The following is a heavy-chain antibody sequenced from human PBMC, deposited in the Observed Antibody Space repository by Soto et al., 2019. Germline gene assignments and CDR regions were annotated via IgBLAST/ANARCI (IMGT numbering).Heavy chain of an antibody. CDR1: GFTFSGSA. CDR2: IRSKPNNYAT. Sequence: EVQLVESGGGLVQPGGSLKLSCAASGFTFSGSAMHWVRQASGKGLEWVGRIRSKPNNYATAYGASVKGRFTISRDDSKNTAYLQMNSLNTEDTAVYYCSRQASDFWSGKPPYYMDVWCKGTTVTVSS. D-gene: IGHD3-3*01. J-gene: IGHJ6*03. CDR3: SRQASDFWSGKPPYYMDV. V-gene: IGHV3-73*01.